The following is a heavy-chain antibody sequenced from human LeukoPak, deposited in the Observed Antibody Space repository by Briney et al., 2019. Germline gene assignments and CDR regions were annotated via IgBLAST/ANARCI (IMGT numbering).Heavy chain of an antibody. CDR1: GFTFSSYA. V-gene: IGHV3-23*01. J-gene: IGHJ4*02. Sequence: SGGSLRLSCAASGFTFSSYAMSWVRQAPGKGLEWVSAISGSGGSTYYADSVKGRFSISRDNSKNTLHLQMNSLRAEDTAVYYCAKGPSRNIAAAGTDYWGQGTLVTVSS. CDR3: AKGPSRNIAAAGTDY. CDR2: ISGSGGST. D-gene: IGHD6-13*01.